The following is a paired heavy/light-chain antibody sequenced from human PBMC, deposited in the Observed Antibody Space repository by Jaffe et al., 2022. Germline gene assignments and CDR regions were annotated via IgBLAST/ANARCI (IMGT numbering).Heavy chain of an antibody. Sequence: EVQLVESGGGLVQPGGSLRLSCAASGFTFANYWMSWVRQAPGKGLEWVANIKNDGDEKNYVDSVKGRFTISRDNAKNSLYLLMSSLTAEDTAVYYCARDRECNSGGCFWRWLDPWGQGTLVAVSS. D-gene: IGHD5-12*01. CDR3: ARDRECNSGGCFWRWLDP. CDR1: GFTFANYW. J-gene: IGHJ5*02. V-gene: IGHV3-7*01. CDR2: IKNDGDEK.
Light chain of an antibody. V-gene: IGKV4-1*01. J-gene: IGKJ2*01. CDR2: WAS. Sequence: DIVMTQSPDSLAVSLGERATINCKSSQSVLYNSNKRNYLAWYQQKPGQPPKLLIYWASTRQSGVPDRFSGSGSGTDFTLTISSLQAEDVAVYFCHQYYGTPLTFGQGTKVEIK. CDR1: QSVLYNSNKRNY. CDR3: HQYYGTPLT.